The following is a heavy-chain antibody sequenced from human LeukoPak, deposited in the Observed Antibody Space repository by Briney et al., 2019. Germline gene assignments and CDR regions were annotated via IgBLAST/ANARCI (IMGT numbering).Heavy chain of an antibody. CDR2: IRYDGSNK. J-gene: IGHJ6*03. CDR1: GFTFSSYG. CDR3: AKDQEYQLPKYYYYYYMDV. D-gene: IGHD2-2*01. V-gene: IGHV3-30*02. Sequence: PGGSLRLSCAASGFTFSSYGMHWVRQAPGKGLEWVAFIRYDGSNKYYADSVKGRFTISRDNSKNTLYLQMNSLRAEDTAVYYCAKDQEYQLPKYYYYYYMDVWGKGTTVTVSS.